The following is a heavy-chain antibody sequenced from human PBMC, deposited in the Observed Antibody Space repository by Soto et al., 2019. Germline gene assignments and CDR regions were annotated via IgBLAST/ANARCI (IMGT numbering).Heavy chain of an antibody. CDR3: AKGDWDYIAGHFDY. J-gene: IGHJ4*02. CDR2: ISGTAGNT. D-gene: IGHD1-7*01. V-gene: IGHV3-23*01. CDR1: EFTFTSCA. Sequence: GGSLRLSCAASEFTFTSCAMSWVRQAPGKGLEWVSAISGTAGNTHHADSVKGRFTISRNISKNTLYLQMNSLRADDTAVYYCAKGDWDYIAGHFDYWGQGTLVTVSS.